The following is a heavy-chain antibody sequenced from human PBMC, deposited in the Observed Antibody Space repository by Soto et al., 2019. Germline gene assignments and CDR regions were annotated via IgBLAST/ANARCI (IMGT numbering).Heavy chain of an antibody. V-gene: IGHV1-69*02. D-gene: IGHD2-2*01. J-gene: IGHJ5*02. CDR2: IIPILDMA. CDR1: GGTFRTYS. Sequence: SVKVSCKASGGTFRTYSITCVRQAPGQGLEWMGKIIPILDMANYAQKFQGRVTITADKSTSIAYMELNSLRSEDTAVYYCARGPVVVVPDDMFTRHNWFDPWGQGTRLTVSS. CDR3: ARGPVVVVPDDMFTRHNWFDP.